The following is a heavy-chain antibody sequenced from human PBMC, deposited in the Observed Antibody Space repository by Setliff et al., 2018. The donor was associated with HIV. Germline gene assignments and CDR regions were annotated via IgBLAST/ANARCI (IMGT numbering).Heavy chain of an antibody. Sequence: PSETLSLTCTVSGGSISSYYWNWIRQTPGKGLEWIGYIYSSGSTNYNPSLKSRVTISIDTSRNRFSLKLTSVTSADTAVYFCARQRSSNSGLKYWGQGTLVTVSS. CDR1: GGSISSYY. CDR3: ARQRSSNSGLKY. V-gene: IGHV4-4*09. D-gene: IGHD5-12*01. CDR2: IYSSGST. J-gene: IGHJ4*02.